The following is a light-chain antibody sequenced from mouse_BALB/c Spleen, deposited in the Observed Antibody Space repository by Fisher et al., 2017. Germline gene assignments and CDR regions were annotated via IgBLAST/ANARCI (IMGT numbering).Light chain of an antibody. CDR1: SSVSY. CDR3: QQWSSNPPT. V-gene: IGKV4-55*01. J-gene: IGKJ5*01. CDR2: DTS. Sequence: IVMTQSPAIMSASPGEKVTMTCSASSSVSYMYWYQQKPGSSPRLLIYDTSNLASGVPVHFSGSGSGTSYSLTISSMEAEDAATHYCQQWSSNPPTFGAGTKLELK.